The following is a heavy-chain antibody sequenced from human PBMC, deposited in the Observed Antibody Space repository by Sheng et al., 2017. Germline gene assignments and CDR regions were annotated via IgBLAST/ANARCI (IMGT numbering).Heavy chain of an antibody. CDR2: IIPILGIA. CDR1: GGTFSSYA. J-gene: IGHJ4*02. V-gene: IGHV1-69*04. Sequence: QVQLVQSGAEVKKPGSSVKVSCKASGGTFSSYAISWVRQAPGQGLEWMGGIIPILGIANYAQKFQGRVTITADKSTSTAYMELSSLRSEDTAVYYCARARLQYCSGGSCPSDYFDYWGQGTLVTVSS. CDR3: ARARLQYCSGGSCPSDYFDY. D-gene: IGHD2-15*01.